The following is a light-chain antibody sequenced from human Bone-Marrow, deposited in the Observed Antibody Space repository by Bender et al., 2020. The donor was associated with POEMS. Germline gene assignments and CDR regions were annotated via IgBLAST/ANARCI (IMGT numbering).Light chain of an antibody. CDR2: EDK. CDR1: NLGNKY. CDR3: QTWDSSTSVV. J-gene: IGLJ2*01. V-gene: IGLV3-1*01. Sequence: SYELTQPPSVSVSPRQTASITCSGDNLGNKYVSWYQQKPGQSPVLVIFEDKKRPSGIPERFSGSNFGNTVTLTITETQPIDEADYFCQTWDSSTSVVFGGGTKLTVL.